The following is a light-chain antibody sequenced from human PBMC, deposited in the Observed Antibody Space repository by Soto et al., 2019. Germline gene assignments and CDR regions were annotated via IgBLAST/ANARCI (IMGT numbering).Light chain of an antibody. CDR1: QNVLSN. CDR3: QQYISWPRT. CDR2: GAS. J-gene: IGKJ1*01. Sequence: EITLTPAPGTLSVSPGESATLSCRASQNVLSNLAWYQQKPGQAPRLLIYGASTRATDIPARFSGSGSGTQFTLTIGSLQSEDFALYYCQQYISWPRTFGQGTKVDIK. V-gene: IGKV3-15*01.